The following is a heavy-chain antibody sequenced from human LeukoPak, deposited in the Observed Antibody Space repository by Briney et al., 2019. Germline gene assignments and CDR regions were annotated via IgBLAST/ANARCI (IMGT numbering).Heavy chain of an antibody. J-gene: IGHJ3*02. V-gene: IGHV3-23*01. CDR3: AKDLGDCSGGSCYSTDAFDI. D-gene: IGHD2-15*01. CDR2: ISYSGGTT. CDR1: GFTFSSYA. Sequence: GGSLRLSCAASGFTFSSYAMSWVRQAPGKGLEWVSSISYSGGTTYYADSVKGRFTISRDNSKNTLYLQMNSLRAEDTALYYCAKDLGDCSGGSCYSTDAFDIWGQGTMVTVSS.